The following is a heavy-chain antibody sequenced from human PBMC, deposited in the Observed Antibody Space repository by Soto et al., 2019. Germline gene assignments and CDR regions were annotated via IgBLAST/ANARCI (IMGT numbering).Heavy chain of an antibody. D-gene: IGHD1-26*01. CDR1: GGNFTNYG. CDR2: IIPLFGTT. Sequence: SVKVSCKASGGNFTNYGISWVRQAPGQGLEWMGGIIPLFGTTNYAQKFRGRVTVTAEESTSTAYMELNSLRSEDTAIYFCARASGTSWYKWFDPCGQGTLVTFSS. CDR3: ARASGTSWYKWFDP. V-gene: IGHV1-69*13. J-gene: IGHJ5*02.